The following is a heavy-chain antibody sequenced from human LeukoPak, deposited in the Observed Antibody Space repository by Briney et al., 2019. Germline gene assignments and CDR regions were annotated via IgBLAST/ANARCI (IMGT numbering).Heavy chain of an antibody. Sequence: PGRSLRLSCAASGFTFDDYAMHWVRQAPGKGLEWVSGISWNSGSIGYADSVKGRFTISRDNAKNSLYLQMNSLRAEDTAVYYCARDYFSRAALLGYFDLWGRGTLVTVSS. CDR1: GFTFDDYA. CDR2: ISWNSGSI. D-gene: IGHD2-15*01. V-gene: IGHV3-9*01. CDR3: ARDYFSRAALLGYFDL. J-gene: IGHJ2*01.